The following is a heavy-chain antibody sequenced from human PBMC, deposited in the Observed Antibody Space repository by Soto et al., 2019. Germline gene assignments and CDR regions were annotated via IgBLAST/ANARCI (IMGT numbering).Heavy chain of an antibody. CDR1: GGTFSSYA. D-gene: IGHD1-7*01. V-gene: IGHV1-69*13. J-gene: IGHJ5*02. CDR2: IIPIFGTA. CDR3: ARGVRITGTTIKASTWFDP. Sequence: SSVKVSCKASGGTFSSYAISWVRQAPGRGLEWMGGIIPIFGTANYAQKFQGRVTITADESTSTAYMELSSLRSEDTAVYYCARGVRITGTTIKASTWFDPWGQGTLVTVSS.